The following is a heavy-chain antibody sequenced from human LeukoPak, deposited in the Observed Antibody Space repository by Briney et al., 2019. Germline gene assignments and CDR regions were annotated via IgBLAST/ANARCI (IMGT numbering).Heavy chain of an antibody. V-gene: IGHV3-66*01. Sequence: PGGSLRLSCAASGSTVSSNYMTWVRQAPGKGLEWVSVIYSGGSTYYADSVKGRFTISRDNSKNTLYLQMNSLRAEDTAVYYCAREYYYGSGSNYYFDYWGQGTLVTVSS. D-gene: IGHD3-10*01. CDR2: IYSGGST. J-gene: IGHJ4*02. CDR1: GSTVSSNY. CDR3: AREYYYGSGSNYYFDY.